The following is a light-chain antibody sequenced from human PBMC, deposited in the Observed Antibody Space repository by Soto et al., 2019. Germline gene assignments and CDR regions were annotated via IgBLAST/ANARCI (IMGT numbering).Light chain of an antibody. CDR1: QSVSSSY. Sequence: EIVLTQSPGTLSLSPGERATLSCRASQSVSSSYLAWYQQKPGQAPRLLIYGASSRATGIPDRFSGSGSVTDFTLNISRLEPEDFAVYYCQQYGSSFTFGPGTKVDIK. V-gene: IGKV3-20*01. CDR3: QQYGSSFT. J-gene: IGKJ3*01. CDR2: GAS.